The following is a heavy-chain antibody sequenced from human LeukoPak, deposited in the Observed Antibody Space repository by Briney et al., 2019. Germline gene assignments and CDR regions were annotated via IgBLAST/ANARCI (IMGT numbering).Heavy chain of an antibody. CDR2: IYYSGST. Sequence: SETLSLTCTVSGGSISSYYWSWIRQPPGKGLEWIGYIYYSGSTNYNPSLKSRVTISVDTSKNQFSLKLSSVTAADTAVYYCAGHGGGSYHRNYFDYWGQGTLVTVSS. CDR1: GGSISSYY. V-gene: IGHV4-59*08. CDR3: AGHGGGSYHRNYFDY. J-gene: IGHJ4*02. D-gene: IGHD1-26*01.